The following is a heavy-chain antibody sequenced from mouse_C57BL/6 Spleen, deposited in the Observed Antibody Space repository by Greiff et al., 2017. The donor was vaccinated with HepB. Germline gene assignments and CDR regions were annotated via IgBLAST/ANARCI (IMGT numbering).Heavy chain of an antibody. V-gene: IGHV1-64*01. Sequence: QVQLQQPGAELVKPGASVKLSCKASGYTFTSYWMHWVKQRPGQGLEWIGMIHPNSGSTNYNEKFKRKATLTVDKSSSTAYMQRSSLTSEDSAVYFCARSYSGSSYEYFDVWGTGTTVTVSS. CDR1: GYTFTSYW. D-gene: IGHD1-1*01. CDR2: IHPNSGST. J-gene: IGHJ1*03. CDR3: ARSYSGSSYEYFDV.